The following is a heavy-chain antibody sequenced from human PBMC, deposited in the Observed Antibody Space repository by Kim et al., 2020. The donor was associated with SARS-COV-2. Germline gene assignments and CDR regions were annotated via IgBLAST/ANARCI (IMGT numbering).Heavy chain of an antibody. D-gene: IGHD6-13*01. CDR3: ARPLAPYSSSWYLAFDI. CDR1: GYTFTSYY. V-gene: IGHV1-46*01. Sequence: ASVKVSCKASGYTFTSYYMHWVRQAPGQGLEWMGIINPSGGSTSYAQKFQGRVTMTRDTSTSTVYMELSSLRSEDTAVYYCARPLAPYSSSWYLAFDIWGQGTMVTVSS. J-gene: IGHJ3*02. CDR2: INPSGGST.